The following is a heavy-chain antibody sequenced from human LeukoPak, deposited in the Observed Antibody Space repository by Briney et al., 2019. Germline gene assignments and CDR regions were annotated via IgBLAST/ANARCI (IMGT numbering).Heavy chain of an antibody. J-gene: IGHJ3*02. CDR2: IYYSGST. V-gene: IGHV4-61*05. D-gene: IGHD1-26*01. CDR1: GGSISSSSYY. CDR3: ARRGLRGSYDAFDI. Sequence: PSETLSLTCTVSGGSISSSSYYWSWIRQPPGKGLEWIGYIYYSGSTNYNPSLKSRVTISVDTSKNQFSLKLSSVTAADTAVYYCARRGLRGSYDAFDIWGQGTMVTVSS.